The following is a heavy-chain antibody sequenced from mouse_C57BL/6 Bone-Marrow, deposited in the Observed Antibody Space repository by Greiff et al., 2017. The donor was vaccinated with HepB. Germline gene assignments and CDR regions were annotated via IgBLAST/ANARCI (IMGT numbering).Heavy chain of an antibody. J-gene: IGHJ3*01. CDR3: ANRYYGYPAWFAY. CDR2: INPSSGYT. V-gene: IGHV1-4*01. D-gene: IGHD2-2*01. CDR1: GYTFTSYT. Sequence: VQLQQSGAELARPGASVKMSCKASGYTFTSYTMHWVKQRPGQGLEWIGYINPSSGYTKYNQKFKGKATLTVDTSSSTAYMQLSSLTSEDSAVYYCANRYYGYPAWFAYWGEGTLVTVSA.